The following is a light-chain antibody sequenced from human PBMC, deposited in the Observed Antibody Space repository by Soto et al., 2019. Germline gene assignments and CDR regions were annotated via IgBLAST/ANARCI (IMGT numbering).Light chain of an antibody. J-gene: IGKJ1*01. CDR3: QQYYLSPPRT. V-gene: IGKV4-1*01. CDR1: QNILYSSNNKNY. Sequence: DIVMTQSPDSLAVSLGERATINCKSSQNILYSSNNKNYLAWYQQKPGQPPKLLIYWASTRESGVPDRFSGSGSGTDFTLTISSLQAEDVAVYYCQQYYLSPPRTFGQGTKVEIK. CDR2: WAS.